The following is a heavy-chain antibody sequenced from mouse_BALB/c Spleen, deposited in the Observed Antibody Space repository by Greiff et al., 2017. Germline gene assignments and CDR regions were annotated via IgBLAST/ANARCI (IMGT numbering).Heavy chain of an antibody. Sequence: QVQLKESGPGLVQPSQSLSITCTVSGFSLTSYGVHWVRQSPGKGLEWLGVIWSGGSTDYNAAFISRLSISKDNSKSQVFLKMNSLQTDDTAMYYCAKHNQYGNLFAYWGQGTLVTVSA. CDR2: IWSGGST. CDR1: GFSLTSYG. J-gene: IGHJ3*01. CDR3: AKHNQYGNLFAY. D-gene: IGHD2-10*02. V-gene: IGHV2-4-1*01.